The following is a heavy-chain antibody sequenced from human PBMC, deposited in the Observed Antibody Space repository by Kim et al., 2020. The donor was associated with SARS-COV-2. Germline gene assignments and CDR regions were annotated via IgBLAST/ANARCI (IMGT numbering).Heavy chain of an antibody. Sequence: ASVKVSCKASGYTFTSYYMHWVRQAPGQGLEWMGIINPSGGSTSYAQKFQGRVTMTRDTSTSTVYMELSSLRSEDTAVYYCARDDPCSSTSLYPYSNYACYYYYGMDVWGQGTTVTVSS. V-gene: IGHV1-46*01. J-gene: IGHJ6*02. CDR3: ARDDPCSSTSLYPYSNYACYYYYGMDV. CDR2: INPSGGST. D-gene: IGHD2-2*01. CDR1: GYTFTSYY.